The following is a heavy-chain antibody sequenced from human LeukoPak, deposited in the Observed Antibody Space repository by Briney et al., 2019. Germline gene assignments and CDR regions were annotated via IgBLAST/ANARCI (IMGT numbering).Heavy chain of an antibody. CDR3: TGYSSGWSSGGGY. V-gene: IGHV4-39*01. CDR1: GGSISSLTYD. Sequence: SETLSLTCTVSGGSISSLTYDWGWIRQPPGKGLEWIASIHYSGTTYYSPSLKSRFAISVDRSNNQFSLRLSSVTAADTAVYFCTGYSSGWSSGGGYWGQGTLVTVSS. CDR2: IHYSGTT. J-gene: IGHJ4*02. D-gene: IGHD6-19*01.